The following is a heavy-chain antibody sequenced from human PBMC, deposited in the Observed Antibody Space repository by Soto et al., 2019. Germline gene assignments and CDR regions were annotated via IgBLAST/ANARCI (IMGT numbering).Heavy chain of an antibody. CDR3: ARDPYGGISGGNYYYYALDV. CDR2: ISHSGNS. CDR1: GGSITNFY. V-gene: IGHV4-59*01. Sequence: PSETLSLTCTLSGGSITNFYWNWIRQPPGKGLEWIGFISHSGNSKYSPSLQSRATISRDTSKNQFSLKLTYVTTADSAVYYCARDPYGGISGGNYYYYALDVWGQGTTVTVSS. J-gene: IGHJ6*02. D-gene: IGHD4-17*01.